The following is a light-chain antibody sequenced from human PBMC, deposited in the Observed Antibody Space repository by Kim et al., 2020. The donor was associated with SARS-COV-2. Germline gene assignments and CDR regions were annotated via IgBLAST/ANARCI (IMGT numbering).Light chain of an antibody. V-gene: IGKV3-15*01. CDR3: QQYNGWPRT. CDR2: DSS. CDR1: QYVTTH. Sequence: EIILTQSPATLSVSPGDRATLSCRASQYVTTHLAWYQQKPGRAPRLIIFDSSTRATGVPARFSGSGSGTEFTLTISGLQSEDFAVYYCQQYNGWPRTFGQGTKVDIK. J-gene: IGKJ1*01.